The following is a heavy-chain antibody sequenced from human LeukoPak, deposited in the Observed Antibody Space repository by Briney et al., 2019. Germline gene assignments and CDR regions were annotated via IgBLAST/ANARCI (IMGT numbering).Heavy chain of an antibody. CDR1: GFTFSSYS. Sequence: GGSLRLSCAASGFTFSSYSMNWVRQAPGEGLEWVSSISSSSSYIYYVDSVKGRFTISRDNAKHSLYLQMNSLRAEDTAVYYCARVMVGATLFDYWGQGTLVTVSS. J-gene: IGHJ4*02. CDR2: ISSSSSYI. D-gene: IGHD1-26*01. V-gene: IGHV3-21*01. CDR3: ARVMVGATLFDY.